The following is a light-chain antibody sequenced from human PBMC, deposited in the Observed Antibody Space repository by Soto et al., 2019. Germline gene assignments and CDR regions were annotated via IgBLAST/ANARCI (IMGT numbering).Light chain of an antibody. V-gene: IGLV1-44*01. CDR3: VAWDDSLNGYVV. CDR2: SNN. Sequence: QSVLTQPPSGSGTHGQRGTISCSGSSSNIGSNTVNWYQQLPGTAPKLVIYSNNQRPSGVPDRFSGSKSGTSASLAISGLQSEDEADYYCVAWDDSLNGYVVFGGGTKVTVL. CDR1: SSNIGSNT. J-gene: IGLJ2*01.